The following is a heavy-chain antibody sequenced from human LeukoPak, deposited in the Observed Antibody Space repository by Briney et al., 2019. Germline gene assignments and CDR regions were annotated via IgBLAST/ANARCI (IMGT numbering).Heavy chain of an antibody. D-gene: IGHD1-26*01. CDR1: GFTFRSYS. J-gene: IGHJ3*02. CDR2: ISSSGSYI. CDR3: ARAYSGSYHAAFDI. Sequence: GGSLRLSCAASGFTFRSYSMNWVRQAPGKWLEWVSSISSSGSYIYYADSVKGRFTISRDNAKNSLYLQMNSLRAEDTAVYYCARAYSGSYHAAFDIWGQGTMVTVSS. V-gene: IGHV3-21*01.